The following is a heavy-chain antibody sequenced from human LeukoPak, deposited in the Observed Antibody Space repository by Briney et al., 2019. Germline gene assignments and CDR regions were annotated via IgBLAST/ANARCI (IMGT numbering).Heavy chain of an antibody. Sequence: GGSLRLSCAASGFTFSSYSMHWVRQAPGKGLEYVSGISNNGGSTWYAGSVKGRFTISRDNSKNTVNLQLGSLRIEDTAVYHCARMTLYGSGTVHWGQGILVTVSS. V-gene: IGHV3-64*02. CDR1: GFTFSSYS. D-gene: IGHD3-10*01. J-gene: IGHJ4*02. CDR2: ISNNGGST. CDR3: ARMTLYGSGTVH.